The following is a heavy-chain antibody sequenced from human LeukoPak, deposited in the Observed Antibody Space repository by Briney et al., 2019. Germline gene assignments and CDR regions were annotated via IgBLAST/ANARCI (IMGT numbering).Heavy chain of an antibody. Sequence: GGSLRHSCTPSRFPFSSYAMTSVRQAPGKGLELVSPISGSDGRTSYADSLKGRFPISRDNSNNTLYLHINSLILEHIALSLCAKDLTGGSTRVVPAANPFHPWGQATLVPVPS. D-gene: IGHD2-2*01. J-gene: IGHJ5*02. CDR3: AKDLTGGSTRVVPAANPFHP. CDR1: RFPFSSYA. CDR2: ISGSDGRT. V-gene: IGHV3-23*01.